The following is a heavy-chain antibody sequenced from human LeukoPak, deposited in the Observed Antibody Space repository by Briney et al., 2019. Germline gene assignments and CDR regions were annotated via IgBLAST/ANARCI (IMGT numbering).Heavy chain of an antibody. V-gene: IGHV4-39*07. CDR2: INHSGST. CDR1: GGSISSSSYY. CDR3: ARGYKGYYYYYMDV. J-gene: IGHJ6*03. Sequence: SETLSLTCTVSGGSISSSSYYWGWIRQPPGKGLEWIGEINHSGSTNYNPSLKSRVTISVDTSKNQFSLKLSSVTAADTAVYYCARGYKGYYYYYMDVWGKGTTVTVSS. D-gene: IGHD1-1*01.